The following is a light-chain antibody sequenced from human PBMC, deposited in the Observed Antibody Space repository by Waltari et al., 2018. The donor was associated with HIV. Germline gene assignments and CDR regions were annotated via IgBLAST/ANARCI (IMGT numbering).Light chain of an antibody. CDR2: GSS. Sequence: NVVTQSPGTLSLSPGDRVTLSCRTSQTVCTNFLGWYQSKSGQPPRLLFYGSSTRASGIPDRFSATGSDTGSGTEFSLTIHRLEPDDCAMYYCLLYGDSPRWAFGPGTRL. CDR1: QTVCTNF. V-gene: IGKV3-20*01. J-gene: IGKJ1*01. CDR3: LLYGDSPRWA.